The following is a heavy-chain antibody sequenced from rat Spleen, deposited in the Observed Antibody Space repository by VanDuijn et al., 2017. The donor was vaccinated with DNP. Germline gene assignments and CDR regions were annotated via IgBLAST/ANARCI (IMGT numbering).Heavy chain of an antibody. J-gene: IGHJ3*01. CDR2: ISTSGGST. Sequence: EVQLVESGGGLVQPGRSLKLSCAASGFTFSAYDMAWVRQAPTKGLEWVAYISTSGGSTYYRDSVRGRFTVSRDNAKSTLYLQMDSLRSEDTATYYCARRAIQRGWFAYWGQGTLVTVSS. V-gene: IGHV5-25*01. CDR1: GFTFSAYD. D-gene: IGHD1-11*01. CDR3: ARRAIQRGWFAY.